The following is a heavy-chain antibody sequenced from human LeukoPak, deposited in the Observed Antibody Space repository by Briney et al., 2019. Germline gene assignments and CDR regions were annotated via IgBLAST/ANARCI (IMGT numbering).Heavy chain of an antibody. CDR1: GGSISSSSYY. D-gene: IGHD3-16*01. J-gene: IGHJ6*03. Sequence: PSETLSLTCTVSGGSISSSSYYWGWIRQPPGKGLEWIGSIYYSGSTYYNPSLKSRVTISVDTSKNQFSLKLSSVTAADTAVYYCASSRGGYGRYYYYYYMDVWGKGTTVTVSS. CDR2: IYYSGST. CDR3: ASSRGGYGRYYYYYYMDV. V-gene: IGHV4-39*01.